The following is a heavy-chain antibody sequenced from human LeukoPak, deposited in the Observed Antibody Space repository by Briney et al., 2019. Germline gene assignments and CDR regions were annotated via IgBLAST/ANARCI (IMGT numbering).Heavy chain of an antibody. CDR3: AKYFRADSGNYYRSFDY. V-gene: IGHV3-7*05. CDR2: IKEDGSEK. CDR1: GFSFSDNW. D-gene: IGHD1-26*01. Sequence: GGSLRLSCAASGFSFSDNWMSWVRQAPGKGLEWVANIKEDGSEKNYVDSVKGRFTISRDSAKNSLYLQMISLRAEDTAVYYCAKYFRADSGNYYRSFDYWGQGTLVTVSS. J-gene: IGHJ4*02.